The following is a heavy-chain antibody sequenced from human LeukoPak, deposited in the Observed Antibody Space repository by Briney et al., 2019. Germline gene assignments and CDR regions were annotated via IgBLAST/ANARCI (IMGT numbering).Heavy chain of an antibody. Sequence: PSETLSLTCTVSGGSISSYYWSWIRRPPEKGLDWIGYIYYSGNTNYNPSLKSRVTISLDTSKNQFSLRLSSVTAADTAVYYCARHLRNNWFDPWGQGTLVTVSS. CDR1: GGSISSYY. CDR2: IYYSGNT. CDR3: ARHLRNNWFDP. V-gene: IGHV4-59*08. J-gene: IGHJ5*02.